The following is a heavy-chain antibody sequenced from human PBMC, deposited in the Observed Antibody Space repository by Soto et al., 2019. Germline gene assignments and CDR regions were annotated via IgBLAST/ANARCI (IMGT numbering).Heavy chain of an antibody. CDR3: ATSYGSGYRAFDF. V-gene: IGHV1-69*04. J-gene: IGHJ4*02. D-gene: IGHD3-10*01. CDR2: VNPILSMS. Sequence: QVQLVQSGAEVKRPGSSVKVSCKASSDTFNFYSINWVRQAPGLGLEWMGRVNPILSMSNYAQRFQGRVTXTXDXXTSTAYMELSGLRSEDTAIYYCATSYGSGYRAFDFWGQGALVTVSS. CDR1: SDTFNFYS.